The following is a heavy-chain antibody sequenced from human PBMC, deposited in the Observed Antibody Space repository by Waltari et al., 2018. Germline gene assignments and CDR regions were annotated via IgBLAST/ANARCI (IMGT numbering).Heavy chain of an antibody. Sequence: QVQLQESGPGLVKPSQTLSLTCTVSGGSISSGSYYWSWIRQPAGKGLEWIGRIYTSGSTNYNPSLKSRVTISVDTSKNQFSLKLSSVTAADTAVYYCAREMVDTVYYYGMDVWGQGTTVTVSS. CDR1: GGSISSGSYY. CDR3: AREMVDTVYYYGMDV. CDR2: IYTSGST. V-gene: IGHV4-61*02. D-gene: IGHD5-18*01. J-gene: IGHJ6*02.